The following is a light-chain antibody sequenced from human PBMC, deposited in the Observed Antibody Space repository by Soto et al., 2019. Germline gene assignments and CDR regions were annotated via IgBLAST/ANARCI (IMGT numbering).Light chain of an antibody. Sequence: DIPLTQSPSTLSASVGDRVTITCRASQSITGWLAWYQQKPGTAPKLLIYKASNLQSGVPSRFSGSGSGTEFTLTISSLQPDDFASYYCQLYTASSGYIFGQGTRLEIK. CDR3: QLYTASSGYI. CDR1: QSITGW. CDR2: KAS. V-gene: IGKV1-5*03. J-gene: IGKJ2*01.